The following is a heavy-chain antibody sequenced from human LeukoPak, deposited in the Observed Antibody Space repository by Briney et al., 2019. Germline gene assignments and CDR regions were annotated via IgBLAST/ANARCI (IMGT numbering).Heavy chain of an antibody. Sequence: GGSLRLSCAASGFTFSSYWMSWVRQAPGKGLEWVANIKQDGSEKYYVDSVKGRFTISRDNAKNSLYLQMNSLRAEDTAVYYCASSYLYLAARSDYFDYWGQGTLVTVSS. D-gene: IGHD6-6*01. CDR1: GFTFSSYW. CDR3: ASSYLYLAARSDYFDY. V-gene: IGHV3-7*01. J-gene: IGHJ4*02. CDR2: IKQDGSEK.